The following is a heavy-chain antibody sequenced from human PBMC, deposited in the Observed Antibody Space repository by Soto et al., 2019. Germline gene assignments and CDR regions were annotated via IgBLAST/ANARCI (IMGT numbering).Heavy chain of an antibody. J-gene: IGHJ4*02. Sequence: SETLSLTCTVSGGSISSSSYYWGWIRQPPGKGLEGIGSIYYSGSTYYNPSLKSRVTISVDTSKNRFSLKLSSVTAADTAVYYCARHYDFWSGYSEFDYWGQGTLVTVSS. CDR2: IYYSGST. CDR1: GGSISSSSYY. CDR3: ARHYDFWSGYSEFDY. V-gene: IGHV4-39*01. D-gene: IGHD3-3*01.